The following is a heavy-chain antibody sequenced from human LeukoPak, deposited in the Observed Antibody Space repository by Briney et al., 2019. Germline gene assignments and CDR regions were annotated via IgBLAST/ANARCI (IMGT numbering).Heavy chain of an antibody. CDR2: ISGSGSST. Sequence: QTGGSLRLSCTASGFTFSNSAMSWVRQAPGKGLEWVSTISGSGSSTYYADSVKGRFTISRDNSKNTLHLQTNSLRGEDTAIYYCAKVNDFWSGSGKFPDYWGQGTLVTVSS. D-gene: IGHD3-3*01. V-gene: IGHV3-23*01. J-gene: IGHJ4*02. CDR3: AKVNDFWSGSGKFPDY. CDR1: GFTFSNSA.